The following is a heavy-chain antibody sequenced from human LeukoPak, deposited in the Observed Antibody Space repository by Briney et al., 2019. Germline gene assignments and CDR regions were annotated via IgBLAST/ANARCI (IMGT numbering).Heavy chain of an antibody. CDR3: ARGQRAGTGAFDI. Sequence: ASVKVSCKASGGTFSSYAISWVRQAPGQGLEWMGRIIPILGIANYAQKFQGRVTITADKSTSTAYMELSSLRSEDTAVYYCARGQRAGTGAFDIWGQGTMVTVSS. J-gene: IGHJ3*02. V-gene: IGHV1-69*04. D-gene: IGHD6-19*01. CDR1: GGTFSSYA. CDR2: IIPILGIA.